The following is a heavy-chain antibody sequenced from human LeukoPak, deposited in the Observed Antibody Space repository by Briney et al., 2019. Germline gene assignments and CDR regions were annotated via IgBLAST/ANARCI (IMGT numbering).Heavy chain of an antibody. CDR3: ARGSCGSYAPEGCAFDI. CDR1: GFTFSTYS. CDR2: ISSSSSTI. D-gene: IGHD1-26*01. Sequence: GGSLRLSCAVSGFTFSTYSMNWVRQAPGKGLEWVSYISSSSSTIYYADSVKGRFTISRDNAKNSLYLQMNSLRAEDTAVYYCARGSCGSYAPEGCAFDIWGQGTMVTVSS. J-gene: IGHJ3*02. V-gene: IGHV3-48*01.